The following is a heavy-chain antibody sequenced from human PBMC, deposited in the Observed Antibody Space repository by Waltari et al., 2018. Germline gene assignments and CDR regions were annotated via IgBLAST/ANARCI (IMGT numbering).Heavy chain of an antibody. CDR2: IIPIFGTA. J-gene: IGHJ4*02. CDR3: ALAPRQWIFGVVVADGYKYYFDY. CDR1: GGTFSSYA. Sequence: QVQLVQSGAEVKKPGSSVKVSCKASGGTFSSYAISWVRQAPGQGLEWMGGIIPIFGTANYAQKFQGRVTITADESTSTAYMELSSLRSEDTAVYYCALAPRQWIFGVVVADGYKYYFDYWGQGTLVTVSS. D-gene: IGHD3-3*01. V-gene: IGHV1-69*01.